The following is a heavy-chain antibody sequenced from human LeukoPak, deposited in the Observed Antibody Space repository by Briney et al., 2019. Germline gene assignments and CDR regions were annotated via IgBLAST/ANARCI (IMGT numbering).Heavy chain of an antibody. Sequence: PSETLSLTCTVSGGSISSYCWSWIRQPPGKGLEWVSFIYSDNTHYSDSVKGRFTISRDNSKNTLYLQMNSLRAEDTAVYYCARRAGAYSHPYDYWGQGTLVTVSS. V-gene: IGHV3-53*01. CDR1: GGSISSYC. J-gene: IGHJ4*02. CDR2: IYSDNT. CDR3: ARRAGAYSHPYDY. D-gene: IGHD4/OR15-4a*01.